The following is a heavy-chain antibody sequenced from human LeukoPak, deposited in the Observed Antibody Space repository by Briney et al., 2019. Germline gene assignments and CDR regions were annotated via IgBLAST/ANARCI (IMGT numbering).Heavy chain of an antibody. CDR3: ARDQGWDDFWKGFDY. V-gene: IGHV3-30*03. CDR2: ISYDGTRQ. CDR1: GFIFKDYG. J-gene: IGHJ4*02. Sequence: GGSLRLSCAASGFIFKDYGMHWVRQAPGKGLEWVAVISYDGTRQFYADSVKGRFAISRDNSNNTVYLQMNSLRAEDTAVYYCARDQGWDDFWKGFDYWGQGTLVTVSS. D-gene: IGHD3-3*01.